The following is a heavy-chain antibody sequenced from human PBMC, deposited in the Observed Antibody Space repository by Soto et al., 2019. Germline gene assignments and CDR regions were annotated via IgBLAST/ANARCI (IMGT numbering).Heavy chain of an antibody. J-gene: IGHJ5*02. CDR3: ARKDKSGYFNWFDP. CDR2: IFPSASDT. Sequence: GESLKISCSTSGYRFTSYWIAWVRQMPGKGLEWMGIIFPSASDTRYSPSFQGQVTISSDRSTSTVFLQWASLKASDTAVYFCARKDKSGYFNWFDPWGQGTLVTVSS. CDR1: GYRFTSYW. D-gene: IGHD3-22*01. V-gene: IGHV5-51*01.